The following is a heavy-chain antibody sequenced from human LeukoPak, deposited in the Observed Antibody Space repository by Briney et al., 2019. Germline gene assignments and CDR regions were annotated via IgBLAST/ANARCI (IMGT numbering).Heavy chain of an antibody. D-gene: IGHD3-10*01. CDR3: ARSGTMVRGVPMEIPYYYYYGMDV. CDR2: IYYGGST. CDR1: GGFISSYY. J-gene: IGHJ6*02. V-gene: IGHV4-59*01. Sequence: PSETLSLTCTVSGGFISSYYWSWIRQPPGKGLEWIGYIYYGGSTNYNPSLKSRVTISVDTSKNQFSLKLSSVTAADTAVYYCARSGTMVRGVPMEIPYYYYYGMDVWGQGTTVTVSS.